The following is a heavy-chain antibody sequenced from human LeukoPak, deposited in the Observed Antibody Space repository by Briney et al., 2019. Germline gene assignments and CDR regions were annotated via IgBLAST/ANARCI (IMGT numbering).Heavy chain of an antibody. CDR1: GGSFSGYY. J-gene: IGHJ6*02. Sequence: SETLSLTCAVYGGSFSGYYWSWIRQPPGKGLEWIGEINHSGSTNCNPSLKSRVTISVDTSKNQFSLKLSSVTAADTAVYYCARGPNFWSGYYTGHYYYGMDVWGQGTTVTVSS. CDR2: INHSGST. D-gene: IGHD3-3*01. CDR3: ARGPNFWSGYYTGHYYYGMDV. V-gene: IGHV4-34*01.